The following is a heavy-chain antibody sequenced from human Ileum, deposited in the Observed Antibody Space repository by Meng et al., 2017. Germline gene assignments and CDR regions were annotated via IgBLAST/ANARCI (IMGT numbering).Heavy chain of an antibody. Sequence: SETLSLTCTVSGGSISSDYWSSIRQPPGKGLEWIGYISHSGSTNYNPSLKSPVTISVDTSKDQFSLKLNSVTAADTAVYYCARVFSSGWRDFYYYGMDVWGQGTTVTVSS. J-gene: IGHJ6*02. D-gene: IGHD6-25*01. CDR1: GGSISSDY. CDR2: ISHSGST. CDR3: ARVFSSGWRDFYYYGMDV. V-gene: IGHV4-59*01.